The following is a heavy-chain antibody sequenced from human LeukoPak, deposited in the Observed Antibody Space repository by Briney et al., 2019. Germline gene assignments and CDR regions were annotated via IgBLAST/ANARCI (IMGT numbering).Heavy chain of an antibody. CDR1: GYTFTSYY. CDR3: ARGHFLMYSSSSLGY. Sequence: ASVKVSCKASGYTFTSYYMHWVRQAPGQGLEWMGIINPSGGSTSYAQKFQGRVTMTRDMSTSTVYMELSSLRSEDTAVYYCARGHFLMYSSSSLGYWGQGTLVTVSP. V-gene: IGHV1-46*01. CDR2: INPSGGST. D-gene: IGHD6-6*01. J-gene: IGHJ4*02.